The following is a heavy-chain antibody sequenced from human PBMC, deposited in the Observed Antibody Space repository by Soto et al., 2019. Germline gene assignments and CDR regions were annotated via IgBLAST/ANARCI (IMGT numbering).Heavy chain of an antibody. D-gene: IGHD3-10*01. CDR2: IYYSGST. V-gene: IGHV4-31*03. Sequence: SETLSLTCTVSGGSISSGGYYWSWIRQHPGKGLEWIGYIYYSGSTYYNPSLKSRVTISVDTSKNQFSLKLSSVTAADTAVYYCAGIMVRGVINGPVSQYNWFDPWGQGTLVTVSS. J-gene: IGHJ5*02. CDR1: GGSISSGGYY. CDR3: AGIMVRGVINGPVSQYNWFDP.